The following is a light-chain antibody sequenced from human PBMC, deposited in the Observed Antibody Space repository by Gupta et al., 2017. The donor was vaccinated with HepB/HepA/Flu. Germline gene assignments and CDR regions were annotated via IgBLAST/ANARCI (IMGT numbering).Light chain of an antibody. J-gene: IGLJ3*02. Sequence: QSALTQPASVSGSPGQSITISCTGTSSDVGSYNLVSWYQQHPGKAPKVMIYEVSKRPSGVSNRFSGSKSGNTASLTISVLQAEDEADYYGCSYARSSTWVFGGGTKLTVL. CDR1: SSDVGSYNL. V-gene: IGLV2-23*02. CDR3: CSYARSSTWV. CDR2: EVS.